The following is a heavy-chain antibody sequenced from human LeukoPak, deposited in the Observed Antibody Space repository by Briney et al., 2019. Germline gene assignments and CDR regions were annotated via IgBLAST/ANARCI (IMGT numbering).Heavy chain of an antibody. CDR1: GFTFSSYA. V-gene: IGHV4-59*01. Sequence: PGGSLRLSCAASGFTFSSYAMSWVRQPPGKGLEWIGYIYDSGSTNYNPSHKSRVTISVDRSKNQFSLKVSSVTAADTAVYYCARSRSRGYSGDFDNWGQGTLVTV. D-gene: IGHD5-12*01. CDR3: ARSRSRGYSGDFDN. J-gene: IGHJ4*02. CDR2: IYDSGST.